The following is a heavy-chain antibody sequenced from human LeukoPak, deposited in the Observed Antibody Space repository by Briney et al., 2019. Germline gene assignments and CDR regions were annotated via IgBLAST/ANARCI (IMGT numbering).Heavy chain of an antibody. Sequence: NPGGSLRLSCAASGFTFSSSAMSWVRQAPGKGLEWVSVIYSGGSTYYADSVKGRFTISRDNSKNTLYLQMNSLRAEDTAVYYCAEDSSGYNDAFDIWGQGTMVTVSS. CDR1: GFTFSSSA. CDR2: IYSGGST. CDR3: AEDSSGYNDAFDI. V-gene: IGHV3-53*01. J-gene: IGHJ3*02. D-gene: IGHD3-22*01.